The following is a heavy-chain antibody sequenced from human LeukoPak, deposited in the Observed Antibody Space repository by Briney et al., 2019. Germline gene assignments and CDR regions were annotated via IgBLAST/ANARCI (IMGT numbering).Heavy chain of an antibody. CDR1: GGSISSYY. V-gene: IGHV4-59*08. CDR2: IYYSGST. CDR3: ARLSAAAATDY. Sequence: SETLSLTCTVSGGSISSYYWSWIRQPPGKGLEWIGYIYYSGSTNYNPSLKSRVTISVDTSKNQLSLKLSSVTAADTAVYYCARLSAAAATDYWGQGTLVTVSS. D-gene: IGHD6-13*01. J-gene: IGHJ4*02.